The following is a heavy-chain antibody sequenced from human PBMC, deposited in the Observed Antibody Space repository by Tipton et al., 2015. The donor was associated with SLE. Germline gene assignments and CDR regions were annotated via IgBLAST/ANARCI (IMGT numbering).Heavy chain of an antibody. CDR3: AKDLASDI. Sequence: SLRLSCAASGFTLSSHDINWVRQAPGKGLEWVSTIYNGGDRTYYADSVKGRFTVSRDNSKNTLWLQMNGRRSEETAVYYCAKDLASDIWGQGTMVTVSS. J-gene: IGHJ3*02. CDR2: IYNGGDRT. V-gene: IGHV3-23*03. CDR1: GFTLSSHD.